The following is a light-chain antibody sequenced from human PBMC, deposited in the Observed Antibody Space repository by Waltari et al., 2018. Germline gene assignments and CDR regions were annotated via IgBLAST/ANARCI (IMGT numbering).Light chain of an antibody. Sequence: EIVMTQSPATLSVSPGERATLSCRASQSVSSNLAWYQQKPGQAPRLLIYCASTRATGIPGRFSGSGSGTEFTLTISSLQSEDFAVYYCQQYNNWPPWTFGQGTKVEIK. V-gene: IGKV3D-15*01. CDR2: CAS. CDR3: QQYNNWPPWT. CDR1: QSVSSN. J-gene: IGKJ1*01.